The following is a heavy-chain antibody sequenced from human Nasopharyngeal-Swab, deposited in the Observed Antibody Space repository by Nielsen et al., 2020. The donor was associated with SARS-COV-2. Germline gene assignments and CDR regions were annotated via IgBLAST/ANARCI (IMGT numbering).Heavy chain of an antibody. CDR2: IAHDASNE. J-gene: IGHJ1*01. V-gene: IGHV3-30*03. D-gene: IGHD1-20*01. Sequence: GESLKISCAASGFTFSSFGMHWVRQAPGKGLEWVAFIAHDASNEYYGDSVKGRFSISRDNSQNTLFLQMNSLRVEDTAVYFCARGAITGITYAEYFQHWGQGTLITVSS. CDR3: ARGAITGITYAEYFQH. CDR1: GFTFSSFG.